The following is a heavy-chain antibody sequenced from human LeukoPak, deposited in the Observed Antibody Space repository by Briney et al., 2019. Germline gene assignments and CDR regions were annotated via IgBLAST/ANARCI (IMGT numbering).Heavy chain of an antibody. CDR1: GGSISSYY. CDR3: ARLFGGVTTYDY. D-gene: IGHD2-8*02. V-gene: IGHV4-39*01. Sequence: SETLSLTCTVSGGSISSYYWGWIRQPPGKGLEWIGSIYYSGSTYYNPSLKSRVTISVDTSKNQFSLKLNSVTAADTAVYYCARLFGGVTTYDYWGQGALVTVSS. CDR2: IYYSGST. J-gene: IGHJ4*02.